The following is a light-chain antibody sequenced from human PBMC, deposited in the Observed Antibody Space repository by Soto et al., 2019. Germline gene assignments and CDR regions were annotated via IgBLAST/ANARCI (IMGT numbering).Light chain of an antibody. V-gene: IGKV3-15*01. CDR2: GAS. CDR1: QSVSSN. CDR3: QQYNNWPRT. J-gene: IGKJ1*01. Sequence: EVVMTQSPDTLSVSPGERATLSCRARQSVSSNLAWYQQKLGQAPRLLIYGASTRATGISAKFSGSGSGTEFTLTISSLQSEDFAIYYCQQYNNWPRTFGQGTKVDI.